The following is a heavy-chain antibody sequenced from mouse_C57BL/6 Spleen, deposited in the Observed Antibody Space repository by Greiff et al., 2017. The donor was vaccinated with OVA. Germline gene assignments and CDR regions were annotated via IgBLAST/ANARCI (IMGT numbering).Heavy chain of an antibody. Sequence: QVQLKQPGAELVKPGASVKMSCKASGYTFTSYWITWVKQRPGQGLEWIGDIYPGSGSTNYNEKFKSKATLTVDTSSSTAYMQLSSLTSEDSAVYYCARPYYDYDYWYFDVWGTGTTVTVSS. CDR3: ARPYYDYDYWYFDV. J-gene: IGHJ1*03. V-gene: IGHV1-55*01. CDR2: IYPGSGST. D-gene: IGHD2-4*01. CDR1: GYTFTSYW.